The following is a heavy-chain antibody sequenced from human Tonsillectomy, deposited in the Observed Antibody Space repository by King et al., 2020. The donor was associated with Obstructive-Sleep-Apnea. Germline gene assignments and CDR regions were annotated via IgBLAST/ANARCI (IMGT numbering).Heavy chain of an antibody. J-gene: IGHJ4*02. Sequence: EVQLVESGGGLVQPGGSLRLSCEASGFTFSSYWIHWVRQAPGKGLVWVSRINSDDSSTDYADSVKGRFTISRDNAKNTLYLQMNSLRAEDTAVYYCALGGTWAPFDHWGQGTLVTVCS. CDR3: ALGGTWAPFDH. V-gene: IGHV3-74*01. D-gene: IGHD1-1*01. CDR1: GFTFSSYW. CDR2: INSDDSST.